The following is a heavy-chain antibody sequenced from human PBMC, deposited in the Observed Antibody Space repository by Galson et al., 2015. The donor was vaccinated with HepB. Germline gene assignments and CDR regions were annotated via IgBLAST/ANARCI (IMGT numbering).Heavy chain of an antibody. CDR3: ARGGDLDWLLSAGNFNL. CDR1: GGSISSNY. CDR2: MYYSGST. J-gene: IGHJ2*01. D-gene: IGHD3-9*01. V-gene: IGHV4-59*01. Sequence: SETLSLTCTVSGGSISSNYWSWIRQPPGKGLEWIGYMYYSGSTKYNPSLKGRATISLHTSKNQFSLNLTSVAAADTAVYYCARGGDLDWLLSAGNFNLWGRGTLVTVSS.